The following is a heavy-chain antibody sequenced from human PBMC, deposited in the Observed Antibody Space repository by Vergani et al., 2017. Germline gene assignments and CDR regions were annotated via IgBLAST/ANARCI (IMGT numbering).Heavy chain of an antibody. Sequence: QVQLMQSGPVMKKPGGSMKVSCQASESTFSDYNIHWVRQAPGQGLQWMGWISPKTGDTDYLQRFQDRVTITRNASTKTVYLKMTRLTSDDTAIYYCAHSWNFGRRDWFDSWGPGTLVTVSS. CDR2: ISPKTGDT. CDR3: AHSWNFGRRDWFDS. D-gene: IGHD1-26*01. J-gene: IGHJ5*01. CDR1: ESTFSDYN. V-gene: IGHV1-2*02.